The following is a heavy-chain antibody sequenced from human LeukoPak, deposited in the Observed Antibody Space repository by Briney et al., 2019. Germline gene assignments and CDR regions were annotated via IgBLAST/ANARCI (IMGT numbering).Heavy chain of an antibody. CDR2: IIRYGYGETS. D-gene: IGHD5-12*01. V-gene: IGHV3-15*01. J-gene: IGHJ4*02. Sequence: GESLRLSCAASGFTFTNAWITWVRQAPGGGREWVGRIIRYGYGETSDHAARVKDRFFISRDDSKDTEYLQLDNLKIDDTAVYYRATVGGHNDVWLGYYYRHWGRGTGVSVS. CDR1: GFTFTNAW. CDR3: ATVGGHNDVWLGYYYRH.